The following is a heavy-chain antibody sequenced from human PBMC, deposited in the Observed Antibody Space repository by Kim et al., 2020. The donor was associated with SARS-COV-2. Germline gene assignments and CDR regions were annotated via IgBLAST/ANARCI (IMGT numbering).Heavy chain of an antibody. CDR3: AKRGGMYYSDY. Sequence: GGSLRLSCAAYGFTFITYGMHWVRQAPGKGLEWVALISYDGNNKYYTDSVKGRFTISRDNFKTTLYLQRSSLRAENTAVYYCAKRGGMYYSDYWGKGTPVTDSS. CDR1: GFTFITYG. J-gene: IGHJ4*02. D-gene: IGHD3-16*01. CDR2: ISYDGNNK. V-gene: IGHV3-30*18.